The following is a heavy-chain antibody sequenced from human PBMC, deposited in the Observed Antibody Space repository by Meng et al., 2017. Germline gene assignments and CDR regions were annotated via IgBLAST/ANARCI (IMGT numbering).Heavy chain of an antibody. Sequence: QVQLQGSGPGLVKPSQTLSLPCTVSGGSISSGGYYWSWIRQHPGKGLEWIGYIYYSGSTYYNPSLKSRVTISVDTSKNQFSLKLSSVTAADTAVYYCVTAPITMVRGVIITKWFDPWGQGTLVTVSS. CDR1: GGSISSGGYY. CDR3: VTAPITMVRGVIITKWFDP. J-gene: IGHJ5*02. CDR2: IYYSGST. D-gene: IGHD3-10*01. V-gene: IGHV4-31*03.